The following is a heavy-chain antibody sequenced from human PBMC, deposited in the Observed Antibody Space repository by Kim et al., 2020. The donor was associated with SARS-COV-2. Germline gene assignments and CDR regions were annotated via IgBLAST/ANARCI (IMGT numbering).Heavy chain of an antibody. CDR2: IYYSGST. CDR1: GGSISSTNNY. Sequence: SETLSLTCTVSGGSISSTNNYWGWIRQPPGKGLEWIGSIYYSGSTYYNPSLKSRVTMSVDTSKNQFSLKLSSVTAADTAVYYCARRPGRGTAYYFDYWGQGTLVTISS. D-gene: IGHD1-1*01. V-gene: IGHV4-39*01. J-gene: IGHJ4*02. CDR3: ARRPGRGTAYYFDY.